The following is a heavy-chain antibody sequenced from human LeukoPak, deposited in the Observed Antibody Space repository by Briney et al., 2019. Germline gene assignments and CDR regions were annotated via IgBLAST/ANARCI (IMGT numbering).Heavy chain of an antibody. J-gene: IGHJ4*02. Sequence: PGGSLRLSCAASGFTFSSYAMSWVRQAPGKGLEWVSAISGSGGSTYYADSVKGRFTISRDNSKNTLYLQMNSLRAEDTAVYYCAKDRDIGSTRCNFDYWGQGTLVTVSS. CDR2: ISGSGGST. V-gene: IGHV3-23*01. CDR1: GFTFSSYA. CDR3: AKDRDIGSTRCNFDY. D-gene: IGHD2-2*01.